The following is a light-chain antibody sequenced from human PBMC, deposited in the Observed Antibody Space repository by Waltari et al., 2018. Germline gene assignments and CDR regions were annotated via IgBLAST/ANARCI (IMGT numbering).Light chain of an antibody. CDR2: GNS. CDR3: QSSDSSLSGYVI. Sequence: QSVLTQPPSVSGAPGPRVTISCSGSNIAPHFDVHWYQQLPGKAPKLLLFGNSNRPLGVPHRFSGSKSGTSASLAITGLQSEDEAVYYCQSSDSSLSGYVIFGGGTKVTVL. CDR1: NIAPHFD. J-gene: IGLJ2*01. V-gene: IGLV1-40*01.